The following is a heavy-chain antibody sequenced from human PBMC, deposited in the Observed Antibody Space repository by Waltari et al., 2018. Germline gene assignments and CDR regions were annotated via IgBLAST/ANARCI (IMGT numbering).Heavy chain of an antibody. CDR2: IYHSGST. CDR3: AREGPERAAHP. V-gene: IGHV4-38-2*02. CDR1: GYSISSGYY. J-gene: IGHJ5*02. Sequence: QVQLQESGPGLVKPSETLSLTCAVSGYSISSGYYWGWIQQPPGKGLEWIGSIYHSGSTYYNPSLKSRVTISVDTSKNQFSLKLSSVTAADTAVYYCAREGPERAAHPWGQGTLVTVSS. D-gene: IGHD1-1*01.